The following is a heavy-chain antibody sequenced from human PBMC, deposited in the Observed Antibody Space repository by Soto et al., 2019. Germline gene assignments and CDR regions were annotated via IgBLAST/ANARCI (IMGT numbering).Heavy chain of an antibody. CDR3: VRGDSDYYDGNGYLGRH. CDR1: GFTFSSYW. CDR2: IKNDGSGT. J-gene: IGHJ4*02. D-gene: IGHD3-22*01. V-gene: IGHV3-74*01. Sequence: EVQLVESGGGLVQPGGSLTLSCAASGFTFSSYWMHWVRQAPGKGLVWVSRIKNDGSGTIYADSVKGRLTISRDNAKNTLYLQMNSLRVEDTAVYYCVRGDSDYYDGNGYLGRHWGQGTLVTVSS.